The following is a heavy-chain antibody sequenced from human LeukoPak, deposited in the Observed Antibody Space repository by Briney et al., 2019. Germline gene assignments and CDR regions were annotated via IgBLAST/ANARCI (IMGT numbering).Heavy chain of an antibody. Sequence: GGSLRLSCAASGFTFDDYAMHWVRQAPGKGLEWVSGISWNSGSIGYADSVKGRFTISRDNAKNSLYPQMNSLRAEDTALYYCAKDATYGDSYFDYWGQGTLVTVSS. J-gene: IGHJ4*02. CDR1: GFTFDDYA. V-gene: IGHV3-9*01. CDR3: AKDATYGDSYFDY. D-gene: IGHD4-17*01. CDR2: ISWNSGSI.